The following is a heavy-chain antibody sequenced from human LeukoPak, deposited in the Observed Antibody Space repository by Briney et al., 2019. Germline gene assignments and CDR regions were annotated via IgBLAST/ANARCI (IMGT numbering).Heavy chain of an antibody. V-gene: IGHV4-59*01. D-gene: IGHD6-6*01. J-gene: IGHJ6*03. Sequence: PSATLSLTCIVSGGSISSYYWSWIRQPPGKGLEWIGYIYYSGSTNYNPSLKSRVTISVDTSKNQFSLKLSSVTAADTAVYYCARDVRMGIAAGRHYYYYYMDVWGKGTTVTVSS. CDR3: ARDVRMGIAAGRHYYYYYMDV. CDR2: IYYSGST. CDR1: GGSISSYY.